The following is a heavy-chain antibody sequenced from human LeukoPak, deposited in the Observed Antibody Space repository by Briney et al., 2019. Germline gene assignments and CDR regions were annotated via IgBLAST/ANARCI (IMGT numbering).Heavy chain of an antibody. V-gene: IGHV7-4-1*02. Sequence: ASVKVSCKASGYTFTSYAMNWVRQAPGQGLEWMGWINTNTGNPTYAQGFTGRFVFSLDTSVSTAYLQISSLKAEDTAAYYCARFRTNYYDSSGYPHDYWGQGTLVTVSS. J-gene: IGHJ4*02. D-gene: IGHD3-22*01. CDR1: GYTFTSYA. CDR2: INTNTGNP. CDR3: ARFRTNYYDSSGYPHDY.